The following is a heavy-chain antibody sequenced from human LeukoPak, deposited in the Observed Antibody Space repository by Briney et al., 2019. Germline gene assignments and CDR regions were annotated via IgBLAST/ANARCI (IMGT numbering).Heavy chain of an antibody. CDR1: GFTFSNAW. CDR2: IKKDGSEK. D-gene: IGHD4-11*01. CDR3: ARHDYRFDY. V-gene: IGHV3-7*03. Sequence: GGSLRLSCATSGFTFSNAWMNWVRQAPGKGLEWVANIKKDGSEKYYVDSVKGRFTISRDNVQNSLYLQMNSLRADDTALYYCARHDYRFDYWGQGILVTVSS. J-gene: IGHJ4*02.